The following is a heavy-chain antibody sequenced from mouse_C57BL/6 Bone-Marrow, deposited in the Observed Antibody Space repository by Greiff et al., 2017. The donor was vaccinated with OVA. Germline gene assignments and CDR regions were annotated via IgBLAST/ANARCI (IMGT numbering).Heavy chain of an antibody. CDR2: ISSGGSYT. CDR3: ARMDYDYPAY. D-gene: IGHD2-4*01. J-gene: IGHJ3*01. Sequence: EVNVVESGGDLVKPGGSLKLSCAASGFTFSSYGMSWVRQTPDKRLEWVATISSGGSYTYYPDSVKGRFTISRDNAKNTLYLQMSSLKSEDTAMYYCARMDYDYPAYWGQGTLVTVSA. V-gene: IGHV5-6*01. CDR1: GFTFSSYG.